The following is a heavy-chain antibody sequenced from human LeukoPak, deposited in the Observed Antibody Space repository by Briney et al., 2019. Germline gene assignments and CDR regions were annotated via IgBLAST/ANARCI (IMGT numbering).Heavy chain of an antibody. CDR3: ARDPIVGATTNYFDY. Sequence: GGSLRLSCAASGFTFSSFSMNWVRQAPGKGLEWVSSISGSSNYIYYADSVRGRFTISRDNAKNSLCLQMNSLRADDTAVYYCARDPIVGATTNYFDYWGQGTLVTVSS. D-gene: IGHD1-26*01. V-gene: IGHV3-21*01. CDR1: GFTFSSFS. CDR2: ISGSSNYI. J-gene: IGHJ4*02.